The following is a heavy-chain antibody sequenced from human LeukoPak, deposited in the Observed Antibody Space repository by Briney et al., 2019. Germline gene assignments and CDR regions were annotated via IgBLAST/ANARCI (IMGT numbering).Heavy chain of an antibody. J-gene: IGHJ4*02. CDR1: GYTFSSYD. V-gene: IGHV1-8*01. CDR2: MNPNTGRT. D-gene: IGHD3-22*01. CDR3: ARLSQTPDYYSSGGYYYLGY. Sequence: ASVKVSCKASGYTFSSYDINWVREAAGQGLEWMGWMNPNTGRTGFAQKFQGRLTMTSDTSISTAYMELSSLRSEDTAVYYCARLSQTPDYYSSGGYYYLGYWGQGTPVTVSS.